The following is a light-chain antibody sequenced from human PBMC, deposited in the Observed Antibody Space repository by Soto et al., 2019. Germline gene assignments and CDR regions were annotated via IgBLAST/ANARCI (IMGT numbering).Light chain of an antibody. J-gene: IGKJ4*01. CDR3: QQRSSWPPVLA. Sequence: EIVLTQSPVTLALSPGERATLSCRASQSVGRDLACYQHKPGQAPTLLIHDASDRATGIPARFSGSGSGTDVTLTISSLEAEDVAVYYCQQRSSWPPVLAFGGGTKVEIK. CDR2: DAS. V-gene: IGKV3-11*01. CDR1: QSVGRD.